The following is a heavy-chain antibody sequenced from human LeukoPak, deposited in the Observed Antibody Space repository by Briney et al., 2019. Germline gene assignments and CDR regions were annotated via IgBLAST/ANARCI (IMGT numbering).Heavy chain of an antibody. CDR2: IYPGDSDT. Sequence: GESLKISCKGSGYSFTSYWIGWVRQRPGKGLEWMGIIYPGDSDTRYSPSFQGQVTISADKSISTAYLQWSSLKASDTAMYYCARISSGDDAGVFFDYWGQGTLVTVSS. D-gene: IGHD3-22*01. CDR1: GYSFTSYW. CDR3: ARISSGDDAGVFFDY. V-gene: IGHV5-51*01. J-gene: IGHJ4*02.